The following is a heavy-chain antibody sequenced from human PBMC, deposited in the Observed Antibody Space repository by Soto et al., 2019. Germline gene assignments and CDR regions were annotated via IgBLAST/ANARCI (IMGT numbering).Heavy chain of an antibody. J-gene: IGHJ4*02. V-gene: IGHV3-23*01. CDR3: AKHSSQVPNLPYFDY. CDR2: ISGSGGST. Sequence: GGSLRLSCAASGFTFSSYAMSWVRQAPGKGLEWVSAISGSGGSTYYADSVKGRFTISRDNSKNTLYLQMNSLRAEDTAVYYCAKHSSQVPNLPYFDYWGQGTLVTVSS. D-gene: IGHD1-26*01. CDR1: GFTFSSYA.